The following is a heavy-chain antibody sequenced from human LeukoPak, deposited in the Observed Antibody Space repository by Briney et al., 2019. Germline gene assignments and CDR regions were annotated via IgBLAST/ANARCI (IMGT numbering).Heavy chain of an antibody. J-gene: IGHJ5*02. CDR2: IYSGGST. V-gene: IGHV3-66*01. Sequence: PGGSLRLSCAASGFTVSSNYMSWVRQAPGKGLEWVSVIYSGGSTYYADSVKGRFTISRDNSKNTLYLQMNSLRAEDTAVYYCARERRYDYSNYYRFDPWGQGTLVTVSS. CDR3: ARERRYDYSNYYRFDP. CDR1: GFTVSSNY. D-gene: IGHD4-11*01.